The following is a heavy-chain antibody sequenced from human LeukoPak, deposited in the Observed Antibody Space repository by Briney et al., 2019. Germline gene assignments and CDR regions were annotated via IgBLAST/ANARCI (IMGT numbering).Heavy chain of an antibody. CDR2: TYHGGST. CDR3: ARSVYYDSSGLDP. Sequence: SETLSLTCAVYGGSFSGYYWSWIRQPPGKGLEWIGITYHGGSTYYNPSLKSRVTISLDTSKNQFSLKLSSVTAADTAVYYCARSVYYDSSGLDPWGQGTLVTVSS. V-gene: IGHV4-34*01. J-gene: IGHJ5*02. D-gene: IGHD3-22*01. CDR1: GGSFSGYY.